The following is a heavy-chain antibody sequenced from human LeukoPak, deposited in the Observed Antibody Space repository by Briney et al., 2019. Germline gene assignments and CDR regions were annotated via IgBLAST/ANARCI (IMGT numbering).Heavy chain of an antibody. J-gene: IGHJ4*02. V-gene: IGHV2-5*01. D-gene: IGHD5-24*01. CDR1: GFSLSTSGVG. CDR3: AHRPAEKGWLQLGEFFDY. CDR2: IYWNDDK. Sequence: SGPTLVNPTQTLTLTCTFSGFSLSTSGVGVGWIRQPPGKALEWLALIYWNDDKRYSPSLKSRLTITKDTSKNQVVLTMTNMDPVDTATYYCAHRPAEKGWLQLGEFFDYWGQGTLVTVSS.